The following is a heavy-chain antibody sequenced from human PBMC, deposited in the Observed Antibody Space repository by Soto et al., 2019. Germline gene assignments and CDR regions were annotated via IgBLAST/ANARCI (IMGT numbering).Heavy chain of an antibody. Sequence: GESLSLSCAASGLTFRSYDMSWGRQAPGKGQEWVSTISGSGGSTYYADSVKGRFTISRDNSKNTLYLQMNSLRAEATALYYCAKVGLSPPGEFLFFGESVRSCFDSWGLGX. CDR3: AKVGLSPPGEFLFFGESVRSCFDS. V-gene: IGHV3-23*01. CDR2: ISGSGGST. J-gene: IGHJ5*01. CDR1: GLTFRSYD. D-gene: IGHD3-10*01.